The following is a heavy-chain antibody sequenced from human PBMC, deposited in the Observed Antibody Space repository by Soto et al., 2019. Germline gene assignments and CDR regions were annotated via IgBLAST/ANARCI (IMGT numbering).Heavy chain of an antibody. CDR1: GFTFSSYL. CDR2: INSDGSST. CDR3: ARGGPNYYYYYMDV. V-gene: IGHV3-74*01. D-gene: IGHD3-10*01. J-gene: IGHJ6*03. Sequence: GGSLRLSCAASGFTFSSYLMHWVRQAPGKGLVWVSRINSDGSSTSYADSVKGRFTISRDNAKNTLYLQMNSLRAEDTAVYCCARGGPNYYYYYMDVWGKGTTVTVSS.